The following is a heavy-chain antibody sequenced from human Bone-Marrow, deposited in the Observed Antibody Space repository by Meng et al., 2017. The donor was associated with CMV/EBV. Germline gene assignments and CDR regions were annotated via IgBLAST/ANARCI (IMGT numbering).Heavy chain of an antibody. D-gene: IGHD2-2*01. J-gene: IGHJ4*02. Sequence: GESLKISCAASGFTFSSYWMHWVRQAPGKGLEWVANIKQDGSEKYYVDSVKGRFTISRDNAKNSLYLQMNSLRAEDTAVYYCARVVVVPASVYFDYWGQGTLVTVSS. CDR2: IKQDGSEK. V-gene: IGHV3-7*04. CDR1: GFTFSSYW. CDR3: ARVVVVPASVYFDY.